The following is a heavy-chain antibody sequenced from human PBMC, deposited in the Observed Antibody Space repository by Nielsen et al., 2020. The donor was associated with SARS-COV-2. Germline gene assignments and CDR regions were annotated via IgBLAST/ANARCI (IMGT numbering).Heavy chain of an antibody. J-gene: IGHJ5*01. D-gene: IGHD6-13*01. V-gene: IGHV3-30*03. CDR1: GFTFNNYG. Sequence: GESLKISCAASGFTFNNYGFYWVRQAPGKGLEWVASISYEGSKKYYADSLTGRFTVSRDTSKNTVYLQMNSLSVEDTAVYYCARETEDYRSSWFDFWGQGTLVTVSS. CDR3: ARETEDYRSSWFDF. CDR2: ISYEGSKK.